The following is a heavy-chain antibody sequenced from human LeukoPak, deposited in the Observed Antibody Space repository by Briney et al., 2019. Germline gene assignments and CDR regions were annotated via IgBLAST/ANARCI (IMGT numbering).Heavy chain of an antibody. CDR1: GFTFNDYA. J-gene: IGHJ6*02. CDR3: GPRCCGMDV. Sequence: PGGSLRLSCAASGFTFNDYAMHWVRQAPGKGLEWVSDISYDGSNKYYADSVKGRFTISRGNSKNTLYLQMNSLRAEDTAVYYCGPRCCGMDVWGQGTTVTVSS. V-gene: IGHV3-30*03. CDR2: ISYDGSNK.